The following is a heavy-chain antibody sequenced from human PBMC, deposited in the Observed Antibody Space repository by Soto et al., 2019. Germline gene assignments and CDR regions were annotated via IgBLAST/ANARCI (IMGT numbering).Heavy chain of an antibody. CDR3: AHRGYGDYPRGNWFDP. J-gene: IGHJ5*02. V-gene: IGHV2-5*01. CDR2: IYWNDDK. Sequence: QITLKESGPTLVKPTQTLTLTCTFSGFSLTTPGAGVGWIRQPPGKALEWLALIYWNDDKRYSPSLKSRLTITKDTSKNQVVLIMTNMDPVDTATYYCAHRGYGDYPRGNWFDPWGQGVPVIVSS. D-gene: IGHD4-17*01. CDR1: GFSLTTPGAG.